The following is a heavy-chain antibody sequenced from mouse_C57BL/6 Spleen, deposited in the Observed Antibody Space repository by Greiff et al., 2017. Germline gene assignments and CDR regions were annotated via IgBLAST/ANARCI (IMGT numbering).Heavy chain of an antibody. D-gene: IGHD1-1*01. V-gene: IGHV2-2*01. CDR3: ARKPYYGSSYYYAMDD. J-gene: IGHJ4*01. Sequence: VQRVESGPGLVQPSQSLSITCTVSGFSLTSYGVHWVRQSPGKGLEWLGVIWSGGSTDYNAAFISRLSISKDNSKSQVFFKMNSLQADDTAIYYCARKPYYGSSYYYAMDDWGQGTSVTVSS. CDR2: IWSGGST. CDR1: GFSLTSYG.